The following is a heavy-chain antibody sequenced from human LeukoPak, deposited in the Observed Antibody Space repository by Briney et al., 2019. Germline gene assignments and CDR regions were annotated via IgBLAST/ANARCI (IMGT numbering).Heavy chain of an antibody. Sequence: ASVTVSFKASGYTFTSYYMHWVRQAPGQGLEWMGIINPSGGSTSYAQKFQGRVTMTRDTSTSTVYMELSSLRSEDTAVYYCARDAAYCSGGSCYFPPGYWGRGTLVTVSS. CDR1: GYTFTSYY. D-gene: IGHD2-15*01. V-gene: IGHV1-46*01. CDR3: ARDAAYCSGGSCYFPPGY. CDR2: INPSGGST. J-gene: IGHJ4*02.